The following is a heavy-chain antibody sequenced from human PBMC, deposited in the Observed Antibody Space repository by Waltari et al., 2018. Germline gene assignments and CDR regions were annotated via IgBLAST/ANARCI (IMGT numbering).Heavy chain of an antibody. Sequence: QVQLQESGPGLVKPSETLSLTCAVSGYSISSGYYWGWIRQPPGKGLEWIGSIYHSGSTYYNPSLKSRVTISVDTSKNQFSLKLSSVTAADTAVYYCARNLGYCSGGSCGWFDPWGQGTLVIVSS. CDR3: ARNLGYCSGGSCGWFDP. D-gene: IGHD2-15*01. CDR1: GYSISSGYY. V-gene: IGHV4-38-2*01. CDR2: IYHSGST. J-gene: IGHJ5*02.